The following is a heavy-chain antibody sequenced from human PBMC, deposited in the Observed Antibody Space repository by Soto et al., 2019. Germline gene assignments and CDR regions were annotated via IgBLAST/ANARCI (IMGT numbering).Heavy chain of an antibody. CDR1: GYTFTSYD. CDR2: MNPNSGNT. V-gene: IGHV1-8*01. CDR3: ARYYYGSGSYYNHTYYYYYYMDV. J-gene: IGHJ6*03. D-gene: IGHD3-10*01. Sequence: QVQLVQSGAEVKKPGASVKVSCKASGYTFTSYDINWVRQATGQGLEWMGWMNPNSGNTGYAQKFQGRVTMTMNTSISTAYMELSSLRSDDMAMYYCARYYYGSGSYYNHTYYYYYYMDVWGKGTTVTVSS.